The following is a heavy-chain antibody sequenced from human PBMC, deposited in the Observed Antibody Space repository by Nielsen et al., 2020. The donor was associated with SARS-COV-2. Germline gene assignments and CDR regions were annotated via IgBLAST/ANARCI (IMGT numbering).Heavy chain of an antibody. CDR1: GGSISSGGYY. J-gene: IGHJ6*02. D-gene: IGHD5-24*01. CDR2: IYYSEST. V-gene: IGHV4-31*03. Sequence: SETLSLTCTVSGGSISSGGYYWSWIRQHPGKGLEWIGYIYYSESTYYNPSLKSRVTISVDTSKNQFSLKLSSVTAADTAVYYCARLGDGYINYGMDVWGQGTTVTVSS. CDR3: ARLGDGYINYGMDV.